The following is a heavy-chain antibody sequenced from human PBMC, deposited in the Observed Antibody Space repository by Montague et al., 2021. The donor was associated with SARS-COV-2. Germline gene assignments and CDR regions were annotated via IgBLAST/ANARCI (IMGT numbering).Heavy chain of an antibody. J-gene: IGHJ4*02. CDR1: GFSLSTSGMC. CDR3: ARSYGTTVVTRAFDY. D-gene: IGHD4-23*01. Sequence: PALVKPTQTLTLTCTFSGFSLSTSGMCVSWIRQPPGKALEWLTLIDWDDDKYYSTSLKTRLTISKDTSKNQVVLTMTNMDPVDTATYYCARSYGTTVVTRAFDYWGQGTLGTVSS. V-gene: IGHV2-70*01. CDR2: IDWDDDK.